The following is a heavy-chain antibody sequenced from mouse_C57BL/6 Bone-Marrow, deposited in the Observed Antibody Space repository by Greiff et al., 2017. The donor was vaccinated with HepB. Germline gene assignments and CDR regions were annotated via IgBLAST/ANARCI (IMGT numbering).Heavy chain of an antibody. J-gene: IGHJ3*01. CDR1: GYTFTDHT. D-gene: IGHD2-3*01. CDR3: ARSEDGCPWFAY. V-gene: IGHV1-78*01. CDR2: IYPRDGST. Sequence: VKLQESDAELVKPGASVKISCKVSGYTFTDHTIHWMKQRPEQGLEWIGYIYPRDGSTKYNEKFKGKATLTADKSSSTAYMQLNSLTSEDSAVYCCARSEDGCPWFAYWGQGTLVTVSA.